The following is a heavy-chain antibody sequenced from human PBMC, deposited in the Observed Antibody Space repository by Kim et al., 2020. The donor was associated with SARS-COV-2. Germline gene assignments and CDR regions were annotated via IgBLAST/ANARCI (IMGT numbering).Heavy chain of an antibody. V-gene: IGHV3-48*03. CDR2: ISSSGSTI. CDR3: ARDVGVGADLHIDY. Sequence: GGSLRLSCAASGFTFSSYEMNWVRQAPGKGLEWVSYISSSGSTIYYADSVKGRFTISRDNAKNSLYLQMNSLRAEDTAVYYCARDVGVGADLHIDYWGQGTLVTVSS. D-gene: IGHD2-15*01. CDR1: GFTFSSYE. J-gene: IGHJ4*02.